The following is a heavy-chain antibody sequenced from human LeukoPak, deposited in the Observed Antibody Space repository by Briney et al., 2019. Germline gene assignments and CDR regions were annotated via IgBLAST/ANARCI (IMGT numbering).Heavy chain of an antibody. Sequence: SAKVSCKASGGTFSSYAISWVRQAPGQGLEWMGRIIPIFGTANYAQKFQGRVTITTDESTSTAYMELSSLRSEDTAVYYCARVLIYDYVWGSYHDDAFDIWGQGTMVTVSS. CDR1: GGTFSSYA. J-gene: IGHJ3*02. CDR2: IIPIFGTA. CDR3: ARVLIYDYVWGSYHDDAFDI. D-gene: IGHD3-16*01. V-gene: IGHV1-69*05.